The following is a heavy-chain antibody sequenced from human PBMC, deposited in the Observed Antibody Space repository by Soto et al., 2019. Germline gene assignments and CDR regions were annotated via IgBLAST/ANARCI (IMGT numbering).Heavy chain of an antibody. Sequence: SVKVSCNASGGTFRTYGISWVRQAPGQGLEWMGVFISTLNTATYAQKLQGRVTITADKSTRTSYMELKSVRSEDTAVYYCALDSTGCYFLPRXWGQGTLVTVSX. D-gene: IGHD3-22*01. CDR3: ALDSTGCYFLPRX. CDR1: GGTFRTYG. J-gene: IGHJ4*02. V-gene: IGHV1-69*10. CDR2: FISTLNTA.